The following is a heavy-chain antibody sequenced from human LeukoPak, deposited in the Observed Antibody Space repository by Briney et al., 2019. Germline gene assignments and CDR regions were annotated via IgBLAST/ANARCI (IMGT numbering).Heavy chain of an antibody. V-gene: IGHV4-30-4*01. Sequence: PSETLSLTCTVSGGSISSGDYYWSWIRQPPGKGLEWIGYIYYSGSTYYNPSLKSRVTISVDTSKNQFSLKLSSVTAADTAVYYCARGNTPDYSGSYRFDYWGQGTLVTVSS. J-gene: IGHJ4*02. CDR3: ARGNTPDYSGSYRFDY. D-gene: IGHD1-26*01. CDR1: GGSISSGDYY. CDR2: IYYSGST.